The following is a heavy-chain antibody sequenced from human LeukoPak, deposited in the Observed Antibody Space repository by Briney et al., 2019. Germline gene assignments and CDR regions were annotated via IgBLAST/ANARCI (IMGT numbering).Heavy chain of an antibody. CDR2: ISGRGASK. V-gene: IGHV3-23*01. D-gene: IGHD6-19*01. Sequence: GGSLRLSCAVSGLTFNNYAMSWVRQAPGKGLEWVSGISGRGASKYYADSVKGRFTISRDNSKNTLYLQMNSLRAEDTAVYYCAKAPQWLVRGAFDIWGQGTMVTVSS. CDR1: GLTFNNYA. J-gene: IGHJ3*02. CDR3: AKAPQWLVRGAFDI.